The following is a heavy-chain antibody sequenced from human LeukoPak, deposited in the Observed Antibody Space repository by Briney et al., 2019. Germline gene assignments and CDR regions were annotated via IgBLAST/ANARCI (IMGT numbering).Heavy chain of an antibody. D-gene: IGHD4/OR15-4a*01. V-gene: IGHV3-30*02. J-gene: IGHJ6*03. CDR2: IRDDGSSE. CDR3: AKLVDYCEGRTCFTTYYYTDI. CDR1: GLTFSIYG. Sequence: GGSLRLSCAVSGLTFSIYGMHWARQAPGKGLEWVTFIRDDGSSEHYADSVKGRFTVSRDHSKNTLDLQMNSLTLEDTAVYYSAKLVDYCEGRTCFTTYYYTDIWGKGTTVTVSS.